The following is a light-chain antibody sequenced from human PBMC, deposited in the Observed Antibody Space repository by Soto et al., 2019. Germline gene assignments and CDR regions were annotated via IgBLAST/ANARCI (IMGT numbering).Light chain of an antibody. V-gene: IGLV2-23*03. CDR2: EGS. Sequence: QSALTQPASVSGSPGQSITLSCTGTSSDVGNYNLVSWYQQFPGKDPKLIIYEGSRRPSGVSNRFSGSKSGNTASLTISGLQAEDEADYCCCSYAGSFTFDVFGGGTKVTVL. CDR1: SSDVGNYNL. CDR3: CSYAGSFTFDV. J-gene: IGLJ2*01.